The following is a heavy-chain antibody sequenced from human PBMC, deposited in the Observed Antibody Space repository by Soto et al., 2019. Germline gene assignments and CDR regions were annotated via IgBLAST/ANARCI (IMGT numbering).Heavy chain of an antibody. CDR3: ARGYAQMATEITIFGVVILPNYYYGMDV. J-gene: IGHJ6*02. CDR1: GYTFTSYA. CDR2: INAGNGNT. Sequence: WASVKVSCKASGYTFTSYAMHWVRQAPGQRLEWMGWINAGNGNTKYSQKFQGRVAITRDTSASTAYMELSSLRSEDTAVYYCARGYAQMATEITIFGVVILPNYYYGMDVWGQGTTVTVSS. D-gene: IGHD3-3*01. V-gene: IGHV1-3*01.